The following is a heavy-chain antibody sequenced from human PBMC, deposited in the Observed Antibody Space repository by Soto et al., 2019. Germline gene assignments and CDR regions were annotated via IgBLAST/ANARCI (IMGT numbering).Heavy chain of an antibody. CDR1: GDSISSGAYY. CDR2: IYHSGAT. V-gene: IGHV4-30-4*01. D-gene: IGHD2-15*01. J-gene: IGHJ4*02. Sequence: QVQLQESGPGLVQPSQTLSLTCTVSGDSISSGAYYWSWIRQPPGKGLEWIGYIYHSGATYYNPSPESRVTLSVDTSKNQFSLSLGSVTAADTAVYYCARDGGYATVDCWGQGTLVTVSS. CDR3: ARDGGYATVDC.